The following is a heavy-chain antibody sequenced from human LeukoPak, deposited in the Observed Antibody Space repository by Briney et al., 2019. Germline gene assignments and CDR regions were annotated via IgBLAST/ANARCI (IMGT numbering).Heavy chain of an antibody. V-gene: IGHV4-39*07. CDR1: GGSISSSSYY. Sequence: SETLSLTCTVSGGSISSSSYYWGWIRQPPGKGLEWLGTIYYSGSTYYNPSLKSRVTISVDTSKNQFSLKLSSVTAADTAVYYCARVGGYSYGPQYYYYYYYYMDVWGKGTTVTVSS. CDR3: ARVGGYSYGPQYYYYYYYYMDV. CDR2: IYYSGST. D-gene: IGHD5-18*01. J-gene: IGHJ6*03.